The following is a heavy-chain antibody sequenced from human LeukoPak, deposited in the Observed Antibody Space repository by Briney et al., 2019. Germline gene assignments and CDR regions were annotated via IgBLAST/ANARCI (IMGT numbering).Heavy chain of an antibody. CDR3: ARASYYYDSSGYYYYFDY. J-gene: IGHJ4*02. V-gene: IGHV1-2*06. D-gene: IGHD3-22*01. CDR2: INPNSGGT. CDR1: GYTFTGYY. Sequence: ASVKVSCKASGYTFTGYYMHWVRQAPGQGLEWMGRINPNSGGTNYAQKFQGRVTMTRDTSASTAYMELSSLRSEDTAVYYCARASYYYDSSGYYYYFDYWGQGTLVTVSS.